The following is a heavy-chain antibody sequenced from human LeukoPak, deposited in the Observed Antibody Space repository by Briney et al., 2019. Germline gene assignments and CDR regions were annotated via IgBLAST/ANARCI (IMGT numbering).Heavy chain of an antibody. CDR1: GFTFSSYW. V-gene: IGHV3-74*01. D-gene: IGHD2-2*01. CDR2: INTDGSST. CDR3: ARDHEGCSSTSCQNYYYYMDV. J-gene: IGHJ6*03. Sequence: GGSLRLSCAASGFTFSSYWIHWVRQTPGKGLVWVSRINTDGSSTSYADSVKGRFTISRDNAKNTLYLQMNSLRAEDTAVYYCARDHEGCSSTSCQNYYYYMDVWGKGTTVTVSS.